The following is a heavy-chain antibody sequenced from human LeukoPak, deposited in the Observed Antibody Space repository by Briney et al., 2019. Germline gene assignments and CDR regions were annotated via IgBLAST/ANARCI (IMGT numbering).Heavy chain of an antibody. V-gene: IGHV3-23*01. Sequence: GGSLRLSCAASGFTFSSYVMNWVRQAPGKGLEWVSAISASGGSTYYADSVKGRFTISRDNSKNTLYLQMNSLRAEDTAVDHCAKDRCSGGSCYFDYWGQGTLVTASS. CDR3: AKDRCSGGSCYFDY. CDR1: GFTFSSYV. D-gene: IGHD2-15*01. CDR2: ISASGGST. J-gene: IGHJ4*02.